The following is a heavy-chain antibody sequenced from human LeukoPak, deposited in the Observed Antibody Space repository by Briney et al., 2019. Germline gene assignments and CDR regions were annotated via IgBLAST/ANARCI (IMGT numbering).Heavy chain of an antibody. CDR3: ARVRYDILTGYSLFDY. Sequence: SETLSLTCTVSGGSISSYYWSWIRQPPGKGLEWIGYIYYSGSTNYNPSLKSRVTISVDTSKNQFSLKLSSVTAADTAVYYCARVRYDILTGYSLFDYWGQGTLVSVSS. V-gene: IGHV4-59*01. J-gene: IGHJ4*02. D-gene: IGHD3-9*01. CDR2: IYYSGST. CDR1: GGSISSYY.